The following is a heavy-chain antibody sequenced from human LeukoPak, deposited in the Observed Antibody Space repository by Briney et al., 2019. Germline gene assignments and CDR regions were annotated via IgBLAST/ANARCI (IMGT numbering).Heavy chain of an antibody. CDR2: IRYDGSNK. V-gene: IGHV3-30*02. J-gene: IGHJ4*02. Sequence: PGGSLRLSCAASGFTFSSYGMHWVRQAPGKGLEWVAFIRYDGSNKYYADSVKGRFTISRDNSKNTLYLQMNSLRAEDTAVYYCAKDPRPFDSGSYLDYWGQGTLVTVSS. CDR3: AKDPRPFDSGSYLDY. D-gene: IGHD3-10*01. CDR1: GFTFSSYG.